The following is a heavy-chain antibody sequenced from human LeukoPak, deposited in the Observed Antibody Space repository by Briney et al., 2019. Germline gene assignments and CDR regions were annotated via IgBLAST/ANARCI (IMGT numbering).Heavy chain of an antibody. Sequence: GESLKISCKGSGYSFTSYWIGWVRQMPGKGLEWMGIIYPGDSDTRYSPSFQGQDTISADKSISTAYLQWSSLKASDTAMYYCARRSPEQADAFDIWGQGTMVTVSS. CDR3: ARRSPEQADAFDI. CDR2: IYPGDSDT. V-gene: IGHV5-51*01. CDR1: GYSFTSYW. D-gene: IGHD1/OR15-1a*01. J-gene: IGHJ3*02.